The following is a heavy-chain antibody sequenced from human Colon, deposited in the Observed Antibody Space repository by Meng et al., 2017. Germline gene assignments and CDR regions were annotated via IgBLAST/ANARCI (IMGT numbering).Heavy chain of an antibody. J-gene: IGHJ5*02. CDR1: GGSVISNSYY. CDR3: ARDSGYDKNWFDP. V-gene: IGHV4-61*01. Sequence: ARPQESGPGLVRPSATLSLTCTVSGGSVISNSYYWSWIRQPPGKGLEWIWFIYYSGSTNYNPSLKSRVTISVDTSKNQFSLKVSSVTAADTAVYYCARDSGYDKNWFDPWGQGTLVTVSS. CDR2: IYYSGST. D-gene: IGHD5-12*01.